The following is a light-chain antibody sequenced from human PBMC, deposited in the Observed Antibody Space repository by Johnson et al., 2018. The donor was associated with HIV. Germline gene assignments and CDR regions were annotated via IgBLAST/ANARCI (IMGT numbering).Light chain of an antibody. CDR3: GTWDTSLSAGGV. Sequence: SVLTQPPSVSAAPRQKVTISCSGSSSNIGNNYVSWYQQLPGTAPKLLIYYNNKRPSGIPDRFSGSKSGTSATLGITGLQTGDEADYYCGTWDTSLSAGGVFGTGTKVTVL. CDR1: SSNIGNNY. CDR2: YNN. V-gene: IGLV1-51*01. J-gene: IGLJ1*01.